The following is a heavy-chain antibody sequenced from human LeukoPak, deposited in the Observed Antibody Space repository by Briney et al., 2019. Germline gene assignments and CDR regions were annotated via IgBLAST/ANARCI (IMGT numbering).Heavy chain of an antibody. V-gene: IGHV3-30-3*01. CDR1: GFTFSSYA. CDR3: ARAAWDYYDSSGYYYDY. CDR2: ISYDGSNK. Sequence: GGSLRLSCAASGFTFSSYAMHWVRQAPGKGLGWVAVISYDGSNKYYADSVKGRFTISRDNSKNTLYLQMNSLRAEDTAVYYCARAAWDYYDSSGYYYDYWGQGTLVTVSS. J-gene: IGHJ4*02. D-gene: IGHD3-22*01.